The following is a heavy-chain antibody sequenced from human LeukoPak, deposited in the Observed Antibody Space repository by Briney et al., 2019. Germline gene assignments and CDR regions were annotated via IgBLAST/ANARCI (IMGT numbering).Heavy chain of an antibody. CDR2: IYYCGSP. CDR3: ARVTYCYGSVSYGYYYYMDV. Sequence: PSYTLSLTCTVSVGSLSSSCYHWVWLRHPPGRGLVGFGSIYYCGSPYHNPSLKSRVTISVHTPKNQFSLTLSSVTPADGRVFSCARVTYCYGSVSYGYYYYMDVWGKGTTVTVSS. J-gene: IGHJ6*03. D-gene: IGHD3-10*01. CDR1: VGSLSSSCYH. V-gene: IGHV4-39*01.